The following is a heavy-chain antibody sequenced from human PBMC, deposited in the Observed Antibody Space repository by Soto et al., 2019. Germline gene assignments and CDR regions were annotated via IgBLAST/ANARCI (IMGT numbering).Heavy chain of an antibody. Sequence: QVQLQESGPGLVKPSQTLSLTCTVSGGSISSGDYYWSWIRQPPGKGLEWIGYIYDSGSTYYNSSLKSRVYITLDTSKNQFSLKLTSVTAADTAVYYCARDNGVGPWGQGTLVTVSS. D-gene: IGHD2-8*01. CDR2: IYDSGST. CDR3: ARDNGVGP. CDR1: GGSISSGDYY. V-gene: IGHV4-30-4*01. J-gene: IGHJ5*02.